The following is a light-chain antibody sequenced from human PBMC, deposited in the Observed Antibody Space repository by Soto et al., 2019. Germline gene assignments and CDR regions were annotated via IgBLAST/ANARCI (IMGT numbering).Light chain of an antibody. CDR2: GAS. J-gene: IGKJ5*01. CDR3: QHYGAAPIT. CDR1: QSISDT. Sequence: EIVMTQSPATLSVSPGGRATLSCRASQSISDTLAWYQQKPGQAPRLLMYGASTRATGIPARFSGSGSGTDFTLTISRLEPADFALYYCQHYGAAPITFGQGTRLEIK. V-gene: IGKV3-15*01.